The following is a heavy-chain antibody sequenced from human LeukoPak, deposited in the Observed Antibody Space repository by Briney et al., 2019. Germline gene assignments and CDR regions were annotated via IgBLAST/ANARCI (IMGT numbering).Heavy chain of an antibody. D-gene: IGHD6-19*01. V-gene: IGHV3-23*01. CDR3: AKSVVGVFRGFDF. J-gene: IGHJ4*02. CDR2: FNGDGVNT. Sequence: GGSLRLSCAASGFAFTISSMSWVRQAPGKGLEWVSTFNGDGVNTYYTGSVWSRFTISRDNSKNTLYLQMNSLRAEDTAIYYCAKSVVGVFRGFDFWGQGILVTVSS. CDR1: GFAFTISS.